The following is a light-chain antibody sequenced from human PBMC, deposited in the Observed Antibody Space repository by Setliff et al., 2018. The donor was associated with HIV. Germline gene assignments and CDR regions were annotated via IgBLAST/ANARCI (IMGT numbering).Light chain of an antibody. Sequence: QSVLTQPPSASGSPGQSVTISCTGTSSDVGTYNYASWYQQHPGKAPKLVIYEVTKRPSGVPDRFSGSKSGNTASLTVSGLQAEDEAVYYCTSYAGSNNFVVFGGGTKATV. CDR1: SSDVGTYNY. J-gene: IGLJ3*02. V-gene: IGLV2-8*01. CDR2: EVT. CDR3: TSYAGSNNFVV.